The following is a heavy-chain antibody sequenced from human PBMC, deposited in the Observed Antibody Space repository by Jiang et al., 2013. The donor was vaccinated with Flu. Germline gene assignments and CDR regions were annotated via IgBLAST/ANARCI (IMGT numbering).Heavy chain of an antibody. J-gene: IGHJ4*02. D-gene: IGHD6-13*01. V-gene: IGHV4-34*01. CDR3: ARGISGYSSSLPLDY. CDR2: INHSGST. Sequence: LLKPSETLSLTCAVYGGSFSGYYWSWIRQPPGKGLEWIGEINHSGSTNYNPSLKSRVTISVDTSKNQFSLKLSSVTAADTAVYYCARGISGYSSSLPLDYWGQGTLVTVSS. CDR1: GGSFSGYY.